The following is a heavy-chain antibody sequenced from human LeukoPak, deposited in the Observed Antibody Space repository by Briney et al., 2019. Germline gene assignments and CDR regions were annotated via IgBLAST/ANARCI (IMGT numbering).Heavy chain of an antibody. Sequence: GGTLRLSCAASGFTLSSYGMHWVCQAPGTGLGWVAVVWYDGSNKYYADSVKGRFTITRDTSKNTLYLQMNSLRAEDTAVYYCAKDSDIVVVAAAIRPFSIDYWGQGTLVTVSS. J-gene: IGHJ4*02. CDR1: GFTLSSYG. D-gene: IGHD2-2*02. CDR3: AKDSDIVVVAAAIRPFSIDY. V-gene: IGHV3-33*06. CDR2: VWYDGSNK.